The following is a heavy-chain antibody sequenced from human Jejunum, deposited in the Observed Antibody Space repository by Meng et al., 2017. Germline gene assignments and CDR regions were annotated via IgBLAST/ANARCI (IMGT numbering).Heavy chain of an antibody. CDR3: ARDKPHNWFDP. V-gene: IGHV3-74*01. J-gene: IGHJ5*02. CDR2: INNDGSDT. Sequence: EGQGVESGGGLVQPGGALGPSWAASGFTFNNYWMHWVRQAPGKGLVWVSRINNDGSDTTYADSVKGRFTISRDNAQNMLYLQMNSLRVEDTAVYYCARDKPHNWFDPWGQGTLVTVSS. CDR1: GFTFNNYW.